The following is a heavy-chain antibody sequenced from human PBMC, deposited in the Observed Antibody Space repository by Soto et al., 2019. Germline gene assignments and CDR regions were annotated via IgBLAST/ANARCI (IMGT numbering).Heavy chain of an antibody. D-gene: IGHD2-2*01. Sequence: EGSLRLSCAASGFTFSSYSMSWVRQAPGKGLEWASAISGSGGSTYYADSVKGRFTISRDNSKNTLYLQMNSLRAEDTAVYYCAKDYEYQLLYYFDYWGQGTLVTVSS. CDR3: AKDYEYQLLYYFDY. CDR1: GFTFSSYS. J-gene: IGHJ4*02. V-gene: IGHV3-23*01. CDR2: ISGSGGST.